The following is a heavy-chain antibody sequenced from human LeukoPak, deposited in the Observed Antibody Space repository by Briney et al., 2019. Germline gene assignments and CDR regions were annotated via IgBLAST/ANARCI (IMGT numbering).Heavy chain of an antibody. CDR3: ARARPYYYGSGSNYYYYYMDV. CDR1: GGSFSGYY. D-gene: IGHD3-10*01. J-gene: IGHJ6*03. CDR2: INHSGST. V-gene: IGHV4-34*01. Sequence: PETLSLTCAVYGGSFSGYYWSWIRQPPGKGLEWIGEINHSGSTNYNPSLKSRVTISVDTSKNQFSLKLSSATAADTAVYYCARARPYYYGSGSNYYYYYMDVWGKGTTVTVSS.